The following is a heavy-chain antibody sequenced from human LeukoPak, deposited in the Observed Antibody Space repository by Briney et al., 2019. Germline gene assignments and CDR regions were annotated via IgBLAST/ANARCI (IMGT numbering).Heavy chain of an antibody. J-gene: IGHJ5*02. CDR3: ARGYYGSGSYNWFDP. V-gene: IGHV1-8*03. CDR1: GYTFNSYD. D-gene: IGHD3-10*01. CDR2: MNPNSGNT. Sequence: ASVKVSCKGSGYTFNSYDINWVRQATGQGLEWMGWMNPNSGNTGYAQRFQGRVTITRDTSMSTAYMELSSLRSEDTAVYYCARGYYGSGSYNWFDPRGQGTLVTVSS.